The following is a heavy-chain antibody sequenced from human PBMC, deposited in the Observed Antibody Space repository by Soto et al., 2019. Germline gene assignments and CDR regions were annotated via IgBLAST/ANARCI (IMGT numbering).Heavy chain of an antibody. V-gene: IGHV1-18*01. CDR3: ARDLPDCSGGTCYWGVFDH. CDR2: ISGYRGNT. D-gene: IGHD2-15*01. CDR1: GYTFTNYG. J-gene: IGHJ4*02. Sequence: QLVQSGGEVKKPGASVKVSCKTSGYTFTNYGITWVRQAPGQGLEWMGWISGYRGNTNYAQKFQGRVTMTTDTSTRTAYLELRSLRSDDTAVYYCARDLPDCSGGTCYWGVFDHWGQGTLVTVSS.